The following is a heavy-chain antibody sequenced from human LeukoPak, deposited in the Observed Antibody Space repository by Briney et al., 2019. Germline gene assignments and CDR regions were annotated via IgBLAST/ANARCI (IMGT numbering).Heavy chain of an antibody. CDR3: VAVDTAMGFDY. J-gene: IGHJ4*02. Sequence: SGTLSLTCAVSGVSISSSNWWSWVRQPPGKGLEWIGEIYHSGSTNYNPSLKSRVTISVDKSKNQFSLKLSSVTAADTAVYYCVAVDTAMGFDYWGQGTLVTVSS. V-gene: IGHV4-4*02. CDR2: IYHSGST. D-gene: IGHD5-18*01. CDR1: GVSISSSNW.